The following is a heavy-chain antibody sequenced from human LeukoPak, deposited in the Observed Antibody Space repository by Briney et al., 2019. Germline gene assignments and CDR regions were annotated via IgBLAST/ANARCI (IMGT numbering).Heavy chain of an antibody. J-gene: IGHJ5*02. CDR3: ARGRGYCSSTSCRYNWFDP. CDR1: GGSFSGYY. CDR2: INHSGST. V-gene: IGHV4-34*01. D-gene: IGHD2-2*01. Sequence: KPSETLSLTCAVYGGSFSGYYWSWIRQPPGKGLEWIGEINHSGSTNYNPSLKSRVTISVDMSKNQFSLKLSSVTAADTAVYYCARGRGYCSSTSCRYNWFDPWGQGTLVTVSS.